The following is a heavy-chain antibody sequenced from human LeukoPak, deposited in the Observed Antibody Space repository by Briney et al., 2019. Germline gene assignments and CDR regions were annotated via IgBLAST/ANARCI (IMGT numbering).Heavy chain of an antibody. Sequence: GGSLRLSCAASGFTFSSYGMHWVRQAPGKGLEWVAVISYDGSNKYYADSVKGRFTISRDNSKNTLYLQMNSLRAEDTAVYYCARDSGPSLSALDYWGQGTLVTVSS. V-gene: IGHV3-30*03. CDR3: ARDSGPSLSALDY. CDR1: GFTFSSYG. J-gene: IGHJ4*02. CDR2: ISYDGSNK.